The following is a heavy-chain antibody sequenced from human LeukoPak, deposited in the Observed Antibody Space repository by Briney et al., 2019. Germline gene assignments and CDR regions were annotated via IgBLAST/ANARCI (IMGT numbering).Heavy chain of an antibody. D-gene: IGHD2-2*02. J-gene: IGHJ4*02. CDR3: AKGCSTISCYTSEY. V-gene: IGHV3-23*01. Sequence: PWGSLRLSCAASGFTFNNYAMTWVRQAPGKGLEWVSAISGSGSNTYYADSVKGRFTISRDNSKNTLYLQMNSLGAEDTALYYCAKGCSTISCYTSEYWGQGTLVTVSS. CDR2: ISGSGSNT. CDR1: GFTFNNYA.